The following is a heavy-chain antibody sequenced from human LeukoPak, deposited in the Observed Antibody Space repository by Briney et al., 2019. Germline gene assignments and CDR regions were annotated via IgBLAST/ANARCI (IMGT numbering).Heavy chain of an antibody. CDR2: IYSGGST. D-gene: IGHD3-22*01. V-gene: IGHV3-53*01. CDR3: ANGYYYDSSGYYSDAFDI. Sequence: GGSLRLSCAASGFTVSSNYMSWVRQAPGKGLEWVSVIYSGGSTYYADSVKGRFTISRDNSKNTLYLQMNSLRAEDTAVYYCANGYYYDSSGYYSDAFDIWGQGTMVTVSS. J-gene: IGHJ3*02. CDR1: GFTVSSNY.